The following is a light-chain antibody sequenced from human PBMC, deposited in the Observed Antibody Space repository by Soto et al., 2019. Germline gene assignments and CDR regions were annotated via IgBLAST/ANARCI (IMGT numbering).Light chain of an antibody. CDR3: QQHINWPLT. Sequence: EIVLTQSPGTLSLSPGERATLSCRASQSVNADYLAWYQQRPGQAPRLLIYVAAYRAPGIPDRISGSGSGTDFTLTISSLEPEDFALYYCQQHINWPLTFGGGTKVDIK. CDR1: QSVNADY. J-gene: IGKJ4*01. V-gene: IGKV3-11*01. CDR2: VAA.